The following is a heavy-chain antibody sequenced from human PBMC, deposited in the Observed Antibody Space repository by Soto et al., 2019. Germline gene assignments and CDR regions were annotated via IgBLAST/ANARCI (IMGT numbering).Heavy chain of an antibody. CDR1: GASIRDGDYY. Sequence: QVRLQESGPRLVKPSQTLSLTCSVSGASIRDGDYYWSWLRQPPGKGPEWIGIIDYTGGTHYNPTLPGAVSMSVDTSANQFSLKVNFVTAADSAVYYCARVGYGDYGRGYYFDFWGPGILVTVSS. D-gene: IGHD4-17*01. CDR2: IDYTGGT. V-gene: IGHV4-30-4*01. J-gene: IGHJ4*02. CDR3: ARVGYGDYGRGYYFDF.